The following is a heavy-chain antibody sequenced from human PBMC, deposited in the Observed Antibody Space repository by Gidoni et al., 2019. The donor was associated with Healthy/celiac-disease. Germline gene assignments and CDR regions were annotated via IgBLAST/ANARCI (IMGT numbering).Heavy chain of an antibody. J-gene: IGHJ6*02. CDR3: AREWARSGGMDV. Sequence: QVQLVQSGAEVKKPGASVQVSCQASGYTFTGYDMHWVRQAPGQGLEWMGWINHNSGGTNYAKKFQGWVTMTRDTSISTAYMELSRLRSDDTAVYYCAREWARSGGMDVWGQGTTVTVSS. D-gene: IGHD1-26*01. CDR1: GYTFTGYD. V-gene: IGHV1-2*04. CDR2: INHNSGGT.